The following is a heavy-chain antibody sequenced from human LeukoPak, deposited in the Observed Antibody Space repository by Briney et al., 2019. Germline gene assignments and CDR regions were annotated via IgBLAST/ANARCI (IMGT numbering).Heavy chain of an antibody. CDR1: GGSISSYY. CDR2: IYYSGST. V-gene: IGHV4-59*12. J-gene: IGHJ5*02. Sequence: SETLSLTCTVSGGSISSYYWSWIRQPPGKGLEWIGYIYYSGSTNYNPSLKSRVTISVDTSKNQFSLKLSSVTAADTAVYYCARGSIAAAGPPGTDWFDPWGQGTLVTVSS. D-gene: IGHD6-13*01. CDR3: ARGSIAAAGPPGTDWFDP.